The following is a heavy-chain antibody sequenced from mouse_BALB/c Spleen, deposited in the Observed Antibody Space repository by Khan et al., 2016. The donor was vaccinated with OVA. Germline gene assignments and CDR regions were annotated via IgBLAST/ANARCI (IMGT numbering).Heavy chain of an antibody. Sequence: QVQLQQPGPGLVQPSQSLSITCTVSGFSLTSYGVHWVRQSPGKGLEWLGVIWSGGSPDYNAAFISRLSISKHNSKSQVFFKMNSLQANDTAMCYCAITIVANAMDYWGQGTSVTVSS. V-gene: IGHV2-2*02. J-gene: IGHJ4*01. CDR1: GFSLTSYG. CDR3: AITIVANAMDY. CDR2: IWSGGSP. D-gene: IGHD1-1*01.